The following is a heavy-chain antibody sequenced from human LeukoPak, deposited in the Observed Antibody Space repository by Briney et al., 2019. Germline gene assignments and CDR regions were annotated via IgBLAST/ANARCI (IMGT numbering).Heavy chain of an antibody. Sequence: GASVKVSCKASGGTFISYAISWVRQAPGQGLEWMGGFDPEDGETIYAQKFQGRVTMTEDTSTDTAYMELSSLRSEDTAVYYCAAYYYGSGSRYYFDYWGQGTLVTISS. J-gene: IGHJ4*02. V-gene: IGHV1-24*01. D-gene: IGHD3-10*01. CDR1: GGTFISYA. CDR3: AAYYYGSGSRYYFDY. CDR2: FDPEDGET.